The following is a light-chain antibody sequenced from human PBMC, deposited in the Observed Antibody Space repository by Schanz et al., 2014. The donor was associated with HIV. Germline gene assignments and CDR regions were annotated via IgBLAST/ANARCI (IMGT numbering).Light chain of an antibody. CDR1: QDIANS. J-gene: IGKJ5*01. V-gene: IGKV1-33*01. CDR3: QHFDSLPIT. CDR2: AAS. Sequence: DIQLTQSPSSLSASVGDRVTITCQASQDIANSLNWYQQKPGKAPKLLIYAASSLQSGVPSRFSGSGSGTDFTLTISSLQPEDYATYFCQHFDSLPITFGQGTRLEIK.